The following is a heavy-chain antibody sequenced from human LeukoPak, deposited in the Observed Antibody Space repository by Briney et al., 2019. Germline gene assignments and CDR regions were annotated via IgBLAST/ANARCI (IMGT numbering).Heavy chain of an antibody. CDR1: GFTFSSYA. CDR3: ARDATMVPLYYYYYMDV. J-gene: IGHJ6*03. CDR2: ISYDGSNK. V-gene: IGHV3-30-3*01. Sequence: GGSLRLSCAASGFTFSSYAMHWVRQAPGKGLEWVAVISYDGSNKYYADSVKGRFTISRDNAKNSLYLQMNSLRAEDTAVYYCARDATMVPLYYYYYMDVWGKGTTVTVSS. D-gene: IGHD3-10*01.